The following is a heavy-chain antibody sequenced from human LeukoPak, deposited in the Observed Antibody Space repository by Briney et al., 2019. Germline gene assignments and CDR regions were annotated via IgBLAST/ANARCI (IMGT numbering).Heavy chain of an antibody. CDR1: GFTFSSYE. CDR2: ISGSGEST. V-gene: IGHV3-23*01. Sequence: GGSLRLSCAASGFTFSSYEMNWVRQAPGKGLEWVSAISGSGESTYNADSVKGRFTISRDNSKNTLYLQMNGLRAEDTAVYYCAKDALTQDNWNDPEDAFDIWGQGTMVTVSS. CDR3: AKDALTQDNWNDPEDAFDI. J-gene: IGHJ3*02. D-gene: IGHD1-1*01.